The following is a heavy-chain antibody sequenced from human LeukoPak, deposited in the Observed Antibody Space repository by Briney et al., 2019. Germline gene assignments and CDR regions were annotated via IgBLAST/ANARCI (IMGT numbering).Heavy chain of an antibody. J-gene: IGHJ4*02. V-gene: IGHV4-34*01. Sequence: PSETLSLTCAVYGGSFSGYYWSWIRQPPGKGLEWIGEINHSGSTNYNPSLKSRVTISVDTSKNQFSLKLSSVTAADTAVYYCAYRGHVVTTYDYWGQGTLVTVSS. CDR1: GGSFSGYY. CDR3: AYRGHVVTTYDY. D-gene: IGHD2-21*02. CDR2: INHSGST.